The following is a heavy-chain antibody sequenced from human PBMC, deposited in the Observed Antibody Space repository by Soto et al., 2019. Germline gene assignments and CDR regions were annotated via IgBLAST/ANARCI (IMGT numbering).Heavy chain of an antibody. D-gene: IGHD5-12*01. CDR3: ARDYRPGYSGYDCYFDY. Sequence: GGSLRLSCAASGFTFSSYGMHWVRQAPGKGLEWVAVIWYDGSNKYYADSVKGRFTISRDNSKNTLYLQMNSLRAEDTAVYYCARDYRPGYSGYDCYFDYWGQGTLVTVSS. CDR1: GFTFSSYG. CDR2: IWYDGSNK. J-gene: IGHJ4*02. V-gene: IGHV3-33*01.